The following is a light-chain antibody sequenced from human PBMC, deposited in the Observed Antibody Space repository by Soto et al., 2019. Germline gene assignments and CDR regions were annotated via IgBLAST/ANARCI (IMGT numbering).Light chain of an antibody. CDR2: GAS. Sequence: EIVLTQSPGTLSLAPGERATLSCRASQFLSSYLAWYQQKPGQAPRLLIYGASTRATGIPARFSGSGSGTEFTLTISSLQSEDFAVYYCQQYNNWPETFGQGTRLEIK. CDR1: QFLSSY. J-gene: IGKJ5*01. CDR3: QQYNNWPET. V-gene: IGKV3-15*01.